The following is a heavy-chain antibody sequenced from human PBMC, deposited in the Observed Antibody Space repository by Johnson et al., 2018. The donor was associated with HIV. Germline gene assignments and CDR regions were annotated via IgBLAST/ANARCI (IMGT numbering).Heavy chain of an antibody. Sequence: QEQLVESGGGVVQPGRSLRLSCAASGFTFSSYAMHWVRQAPGKGLEWVAVISYDGSNKYYADSVKGRFTISRDNSKNTLFLQLGSLRAEDMAVYYCARVGDGNNKNAFDIWGQGTMVTVSS. CDR3: ARVGDGNNKNAFDI. CDR2: ISYDGSNK. J-gene: IGHJ3*02. CDR1: GFTFSSYA. V-gene: IGHV3-30*14. D-gene: IGHD5-24*01.